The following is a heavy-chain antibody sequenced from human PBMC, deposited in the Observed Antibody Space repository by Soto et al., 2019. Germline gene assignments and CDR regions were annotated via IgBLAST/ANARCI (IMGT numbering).Heavy chain of an antibody. CDR3: ARPQAVQQLVPFDY. CDR2: IIPIFGTA. V-gene: IGHV1-69*13. J-gene: IGHJ4*02. D-gene: IGHD6-6*01. Sequence: ASVKVSCKASGGTFSSYAISWVRQAPGQGLEWMGGIIPIFGTANYAQKFQGRVTITADESTGTAYMELSSLRSEDTAVYYCARPQAVQQLVPFDYWGQGTLVTVSS. CDR1: GGTFSSYA.